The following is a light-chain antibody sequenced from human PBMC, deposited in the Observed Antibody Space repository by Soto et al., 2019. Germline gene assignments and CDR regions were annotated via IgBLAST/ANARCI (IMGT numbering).Light chain of an antibody. V-gene: IGKV3-20*01. CDR1: QSVSGTY. CDR2: GAS. Sequence: DIVLTQSPGTLSLSPGERATLSCRASQSVSGTYLAWYQQKPGQAPRVLIYGASSRVAGIPDRFSGSGSWPDFALTISRLEPADFSVYYCQLYGSSRRFTFGQWTKLEIK. CDR3: QLYGSSRRFT. J-gene: IGKJ2*01.